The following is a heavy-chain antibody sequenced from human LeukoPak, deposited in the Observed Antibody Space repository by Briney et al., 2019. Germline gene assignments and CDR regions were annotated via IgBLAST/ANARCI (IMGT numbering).Heavy chain of an antibody. CDR1: GFTFSSYW. CDR2: INSDGSST. CDR3: ASPGRTDAFDI. V-gene: IGHV3-74*01. Sequence: PGGSLRLSCAASGFTFSSYWMHWVRQAPGKGLVWVSRINSDGSSTSYADSVKGRFTISRDNAKNTLYLQMNSLRAEDTAAYYCASPGRTDAFDIWGQGTMVTVSS. J-gene: IGHJ3*02.